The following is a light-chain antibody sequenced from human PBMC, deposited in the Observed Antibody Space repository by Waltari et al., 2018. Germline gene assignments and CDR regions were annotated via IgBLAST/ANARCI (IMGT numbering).Light chain of an antibody. CDR3: QQYGSSPPWT. CDR1: QSVSSSY. CDR2: GAS. V-gene: IGKV3-20*01. J-gene: IGKJ1*01. Sequence: EIVLTQSPGTLSLSPVERATPSCRASQSVSSSYSAWYQQKPGQAPRLLIYGASSRATGIPDRFSGSGSGTDFALTISRLEPEDFAVYYCQQYGSSPPWTFGQGTKVEIK.